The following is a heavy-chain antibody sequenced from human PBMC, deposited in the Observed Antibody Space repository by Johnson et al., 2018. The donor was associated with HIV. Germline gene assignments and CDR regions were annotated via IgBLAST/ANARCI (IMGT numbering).Heavy chain of an antibody. CDR1: GFTFGSYA. J-gene: IGHJ3*02. V-gene: IGHV3-30-3*01. CDR2: ISYDGRNT. D-gene: IGHD6-13*01. CDR3: ARGGWVFDAFDI. Sequence: QVQLVESGGGVVQPGRSLRLSCAASGFTFGSYALHWVRQAPGKGLEWVALISYDGRNTYYADSVKGRFTISRENSKDTLYLQMNSRRAEDTAVYYCARGGWVFDAFDIWGQGTMVTVSS.